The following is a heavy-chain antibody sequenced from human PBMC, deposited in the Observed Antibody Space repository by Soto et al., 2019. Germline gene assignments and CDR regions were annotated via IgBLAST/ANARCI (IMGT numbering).Heavy chain of an antibody. D-gene: IGHD3-9*01. V-gene: IGHV1-69*06. CDR2: IIPIFGTA. Sequence: SVKVSCNATGDSFISYASSWVRRSPGQGLEWMGGIIPIFGTANYAQKFQGRVTITAGKSTSTAYMELSSLRSEDTAVYYCALLRYFDWLPTTGGIPYYYGMDVWGQRTTVTVSS. CDR1: GDSFISYA. CDR3: ALLRYFDWLPTTGGIPYYYGMDV. J-gene: IGHJ6*02.